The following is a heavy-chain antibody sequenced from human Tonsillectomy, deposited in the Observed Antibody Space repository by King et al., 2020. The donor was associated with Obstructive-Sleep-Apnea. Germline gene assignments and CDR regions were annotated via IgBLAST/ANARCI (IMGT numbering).Heavy chain of an antibody. CDR3: ATLTLYSSNFDY. Sequence: VQLQESGPGLVKPSETLSLTCTVSGYSISSGYYWGWIRQPPGKGLEWIGTIYHSGSTYYNPSLKSRVTISIDTSKNQFSLKLSSVTAADTAVYYCATLTLYSSNFDYWGQGTLVTVSS. V-gene: IGHV4-38-2*02. CDR1: GYSISSGYY. J-gene: IGHJ4*02. D-gene: IGHD6-19*01. CDR2: IYHSGST.